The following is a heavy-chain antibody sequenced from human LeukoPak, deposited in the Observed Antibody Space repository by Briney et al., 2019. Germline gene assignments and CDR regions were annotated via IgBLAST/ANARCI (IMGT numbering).Heavy chain of an antibody. V-gene: IGHV1-18*01. CDR1: GYTFTSYG. D-gene: IGHD6-13*01. Sequence: GASVKVSCKASGYTFTSYGIGWVRQAPGQGLEWMGWISAYNGNTNYAQKLQGRVTMTTDTSTSTAYMELRSLRSDDTAVYYCARIVAVYRIAAAGTGFSYFDYWGQGTLVTVSS. J-gene: IGHJ4*02. CDR2: ISAYNGNT. CDR3: ARIVAVYRIAAAGTGFSYFDY.